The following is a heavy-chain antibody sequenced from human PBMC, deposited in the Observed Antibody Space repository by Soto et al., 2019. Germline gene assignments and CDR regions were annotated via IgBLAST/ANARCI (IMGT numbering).Heavy chain of an antibody. CDR1: GFTFGSYG. J-gene: IGHJ4*02. V-gene: IGHV3-23*01. Sequence: EVQLLESGGGLVQPGGSLRLSCAASGFTFGSYGMSWVRQAPGKGLEWVSAISGAGGSTYYADSVKGRFTISRDNSKNTLYLQMSSLRAEDTAVYFCAKNRMSTAIGDYWGQGTLVTVSS. CDR3: AKNRMSTAIGDY. D-gene: IGHD5-18*01. CDR2: ISGAGGST.